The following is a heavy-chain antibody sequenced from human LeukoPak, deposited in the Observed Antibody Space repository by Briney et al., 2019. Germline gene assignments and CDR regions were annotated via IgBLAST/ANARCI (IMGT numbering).Heavy chain of an antibody. J-gene: IGHJ5*02. CDR3: AGTTVADGGNWFDP. V-gene: IGHV4-59*01. CDR2: IYYSGST. D-gene: IGHD6-19*01. Sequence: PSETLSLTCTVSGGSISSYYWSWIRQPPGKGLEWIGYIYYSGSTNYNPSLKSRVTISVDTSKNQFSLKLSSVTAADTAVYYCAGTTVADGGNWFDPWGQGTLVTVSS. CDR1: GGSISSYY.